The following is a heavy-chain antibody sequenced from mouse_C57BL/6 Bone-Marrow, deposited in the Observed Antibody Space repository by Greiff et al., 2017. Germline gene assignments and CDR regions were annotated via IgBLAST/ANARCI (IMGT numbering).Heavy chain of an antibody. CDR1: GFNFKNTY. D-gene: IGHD1-1*01. CDR2: IAPANGNT. V-gene: IGHV14-3*01. CDR3: ARAPVVDAY. J-gene: IGHJ3*01. Sequence: EVQGVESVAELVRPGASVKLSCTASGFNFKNTYMPWVKQSPEQGLEWIGRIAPANGNTQYAPKFQGKATITADTSSNTAYLQLSSLTSEDTAIYYCARAPVVDAYGGQGTLVTVSA.